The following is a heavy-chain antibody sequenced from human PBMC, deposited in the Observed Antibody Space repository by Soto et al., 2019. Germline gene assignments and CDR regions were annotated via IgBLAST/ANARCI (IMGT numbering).Heavy chain of an antibody. Sequence: GGSLRLSCAASGFIVNTNYMSWVRLAPGKGLEWVSVIYSGGSTNYEDSVKGRFTISRDISKNTLYLQMNSLRAEDTAVYYCARDRAIAAAGYYFYYGMDVWGQGTTVTVSS. CDR2: IYSGGST. V-gene: IGHV3-53*01. J-gene: IGHJ6*02. CDR1: GFIVNTNY. CDR3: ARDRAIAAAGYYFYYGMDV. D-gene: IGHD6-13*01.